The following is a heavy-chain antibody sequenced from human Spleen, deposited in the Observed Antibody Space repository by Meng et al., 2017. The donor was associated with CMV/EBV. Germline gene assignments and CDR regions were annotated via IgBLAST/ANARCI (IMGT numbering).Heavy chain of an antibody. CDR3: ARGRRSIFGVVIPRFDP. V-gene: IGHV4-61*01. D-gene: IGHD3-3*01. CDR1: GGSVSSGSYY. CDR2: IYYSGST. Sequence: SETLSLTCTVSGGSVSSGSYYWSWIRQPPGKGLEWIGYIYYSGSTNYNPSLKSRVTISVDTSKNQFSLKLSSVTAADTAVYYCARGRRSIFGVVIPRFDPWGQGTLVTVSS. J-gene: IGHJ5*02.